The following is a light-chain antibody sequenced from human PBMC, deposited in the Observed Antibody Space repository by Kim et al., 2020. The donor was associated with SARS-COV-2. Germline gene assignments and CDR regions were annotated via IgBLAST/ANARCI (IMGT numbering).Light chain of an antibody. Sequence: EIVLTQSPATLSLSPGERATLSCRPSQSVSSYLAWYQQKPGQAPRLLIYDASNRATGIPARFSGSGSGTDFTLTISSLEPEDCAVYYCQQRSNWATFGGGTKVDIK. J-gene: IGKJ4*01. CDR1: QSVSSY. CDR3: QQRSNWAT. CDR2: DAS. V-gene: IGKV3-11*01.